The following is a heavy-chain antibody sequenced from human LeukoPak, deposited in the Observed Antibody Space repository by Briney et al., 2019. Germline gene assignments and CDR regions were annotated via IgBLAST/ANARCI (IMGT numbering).Heavy chain of an antibody. J-gene: IGHJ4*02. CDR3: VTGTIWSGSYPFGY. V-gene: IGHV1-24*01. D-gene: IGHD1-26*01. CDR1: GYTLTELS. Sequence: GASVKVSCKVSGYTLTELSMHWVRQAPGKGLEWMGGFDPEDGETIYAQKFQGRVTMTEDTSTDTAYMELSSLRSEDTAVYYCVTGTIWSGSYPFGYWGQGTLVTVSS. CDR2: FDPEDGET.